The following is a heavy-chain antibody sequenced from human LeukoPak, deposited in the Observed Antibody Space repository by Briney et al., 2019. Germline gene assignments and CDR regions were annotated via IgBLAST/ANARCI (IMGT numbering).Heavy chain of an antibody. D-gene: IGHD2-2*01. J-gene: IGHJ4*02. CDR2: IISGSSYT. Sequence: GRSLRPSCAPSGSTFTTYTMHWVRQAPGKGLGWVSSIISGSSYTYSADSVMGRSTITRDNAKNSLYPQMTSLRDEDTAVYYCARILGYCSGTSCQDYWGQGTVVTVSS. CDR1: GSTFTTYT. V-gene: IGHV3-21*01. CDR3: ARILGYCSGTSCQDY.